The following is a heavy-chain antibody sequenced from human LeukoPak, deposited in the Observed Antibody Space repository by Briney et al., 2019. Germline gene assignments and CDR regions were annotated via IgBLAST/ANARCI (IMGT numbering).Heavy chain of an antibody. CDR3: AKAGDSSGYYYDYFDY. Sequence: GGSLRLSCAASGFTFSSYAMSWVRQAPGKGVEWVSAISGSGGSTYYADSVKGRFTISRDNSKNTLYLQMNSLRAEDTAVYYCAKAGDSSGYYYDYFDYWGQGTLVTVSS. CDR2: ISGSGGST. D-gene: IGHD3-22*01. V-gene: IGHV3-23*01. J-gene: IGHJ4*02. CDR1: GFTFSSYA.